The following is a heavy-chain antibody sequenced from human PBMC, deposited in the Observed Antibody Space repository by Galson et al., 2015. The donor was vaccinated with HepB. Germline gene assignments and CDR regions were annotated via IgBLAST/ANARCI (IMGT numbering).Heavy chain of an antibody. V-gene: IGHV1-46*01. CDR1: GYPFTSYY. Sequence: SVKVSCKASGYPFTSYYIYWVRQAPGQGLQWMGIITPSGGSTTYAQEFQGRVTMTRDTSTSTAYMELSSLRSEDTAMYYCARDAIEGGRSDAFDNWGQGTMVTVSS. CDR3: ARDAIEGGRSDAFDN. CDR2: ITPSGGST. D-gene: IGHD3-16*01. J-gene: IGHJ3*02.